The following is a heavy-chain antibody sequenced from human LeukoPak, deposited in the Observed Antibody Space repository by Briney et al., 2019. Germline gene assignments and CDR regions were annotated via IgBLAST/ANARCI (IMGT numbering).Heavy chain of an antibody. CDR3: ASGDYADY. CDR1: GFTFSYYG. D-gene: IGHD4-17*01. Sequence: GGSLRLSCAASGFTFSYYGMHWVRQAPGKGLEWVALISSGGSNKYYADSVKGRFTISRDNSKNTLYLQMSSLRAEDTAIYYCASGDYADYWGQGTLVTVSS. CDR2: ISSGGSNK. V-gene: IGHV3-30*03. J-gene: IGHJ4*02.